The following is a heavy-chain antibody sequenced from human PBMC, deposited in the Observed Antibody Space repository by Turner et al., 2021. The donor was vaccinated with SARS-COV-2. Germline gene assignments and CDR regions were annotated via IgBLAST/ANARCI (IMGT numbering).Heavy chain of an antibody. Sequence: QVQLVQSGADVKKPGASVKVSCKASGYTFTSYDINWVRQATGQGLEWMGWTNTNSGNTGYAQKFKGRVTMTRNTSISTAYRELSSLRSEDTAVYYCARGSYCSSTKCYTGGWIDPWGQGTLVTVSS. D-gene: IGHD2-2*02. CDR2: TNTNSGNT. V-gene: IGHV1-8*01. CDR3: ARGSYCSSTKCYTGGWIDP. CDR1: GYTFTSYD. J-gene: IGHJ5*02.